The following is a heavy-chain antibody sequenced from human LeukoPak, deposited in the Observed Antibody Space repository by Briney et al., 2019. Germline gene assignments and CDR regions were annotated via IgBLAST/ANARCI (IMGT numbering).Heavy chain of an antibody. V-gene: IGHV3-9*01. J-gene: IGHJ4*02. CDR1: GFTFDDYA. D-gene: IGHD3-10*01. Sequence: GGSLRLSCAASGFTFDDYAMHWVRQAPGKGLEWVSGISWNSGRIGYADSVKGRFTISRDNSKNTLYLQMNSLRAEDTAVYYCAKDSGGVRGVIIAAIDYWGQGTLVTVSS. CDR3: AKDSGGVRGVIIAAIDY. CDR2: ISWNSGRI.